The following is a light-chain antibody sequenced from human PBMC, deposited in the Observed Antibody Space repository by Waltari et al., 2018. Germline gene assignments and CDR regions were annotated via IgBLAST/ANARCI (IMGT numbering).Light chain of an antibody. CDR2: GAS. J-gene: IGKJ4*01. Sequence: EIVLTQSPGTLSVSPGERVTVSCRASQTITGSWLTWYHHKPGQAPRLLIYGASHRAPGIPDRFSGSGSGKDFTLTMSRLEPEDSAVYYCQQYDGSVVTFGGGTKVEIK. CDR3: QQYDGSVVT. V-gene: IGKV3-20*01. CDR1: QTITGSW.